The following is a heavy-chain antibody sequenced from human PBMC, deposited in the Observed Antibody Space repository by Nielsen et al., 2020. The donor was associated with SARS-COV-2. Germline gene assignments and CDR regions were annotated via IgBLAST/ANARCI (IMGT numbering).Heavy chain of an antibody. D-gene: IGHD5-24*01. CDR3: ARDRGDGYNSGVDY. J-gene: IGHJ4*02. CDR2: INTYTGNP. Sequence: VRQMPGKGLEWMGWINTYTGNPTYAQGFTGRFVFSLDTSVSTSYLQISSLKAEDSAVYYCARDRGDGYNSGVDYWGQGTLVTVSS. V-gene: IGHV7-4-1*02.